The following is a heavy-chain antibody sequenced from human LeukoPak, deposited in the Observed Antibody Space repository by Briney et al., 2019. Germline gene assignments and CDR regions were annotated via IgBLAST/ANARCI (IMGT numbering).Heavy chain of an antibody. CDR2: IYPYSGDT. CDR3: ARDRNSGSSLDI. Sequence: ASVTVSCKASGYTFTVYYIHWVRQAPGHGREWMGWIYPYSGDTNYAQNFQGRVTMTRDTSISTAYMELSSLKSDHTAVYYCARDRNSGSSLDIWGQGTMLTVSS. V-gene: IGHV1-2*02. J-gene: IGHJ3*02. D-gene: IGHD6-6*01. CDR1: GYTFTVYY.